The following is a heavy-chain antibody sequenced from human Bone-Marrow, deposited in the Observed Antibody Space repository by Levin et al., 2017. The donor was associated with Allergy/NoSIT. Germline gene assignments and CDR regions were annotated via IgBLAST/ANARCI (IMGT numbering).Heavy chain of an antibody. CDR3: ARLFDGSNM. CDR1: GGTFSNYA. J-gene: IGHJ3*02. D-gene: IGHD2-21*01. V-gene: IGHV1-69*13. CDR2: IIPIFDTT. Sequence: ASVKVSCKASGGTFSNYAVSWVRRAPGQGLEYMGGIIPIFDTTKYAQKFQGRLTITADESTGTVYMELTSLRSEDTALYYCARLFDGSNMWGQGTLITVSS.